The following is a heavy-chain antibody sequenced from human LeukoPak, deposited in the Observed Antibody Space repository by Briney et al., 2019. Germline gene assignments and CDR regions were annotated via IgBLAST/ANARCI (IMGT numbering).Heavy chain of an antibody. V-gene: IGHV3-21*01. CDR1: GFTFSSYS. Sequence: PGGSLRLSCAASGFTFSSYSMDWVRQAPGKGLEWVSSISSSSSYIYYADSVKGRFTTSRDNAKNSLYLQMNSLRAEDTAVYYCARDRSINYDILTGLSEPDAFDIWGQGTMVTVSS. CDR3: ARDRSINYDILTGLSEPDAFDI. D-gene: IGHD3-9*01. CDR2: ISSSSSYI. J-gene: IGHJ3*02.